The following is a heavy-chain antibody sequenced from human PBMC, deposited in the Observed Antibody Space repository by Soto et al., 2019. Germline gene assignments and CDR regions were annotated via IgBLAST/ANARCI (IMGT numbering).Heavy chain of an antibody. CDR2: IYYIGST. D-gene: IGHD2-2*01. Sequence: LSETLSLTCTVSGGSISSYYWSWIRQPPGKGLEWIGYIYYIGSTNYNPSLKSRVTISVDTSKNQFSLKLSSVTAADTAVYYCARGLRRQLLNWFDPWGQGTLVTVSS. CDR3: ARGLRRQLLNWFDP. CDR1: GGSISSYY. J-gene: IGHJ5*02. V-gene: IGHV4-59*01.